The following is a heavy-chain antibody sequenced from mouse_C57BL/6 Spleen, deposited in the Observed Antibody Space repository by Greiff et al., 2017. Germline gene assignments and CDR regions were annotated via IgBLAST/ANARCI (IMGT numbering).Heavy chain of an antibody. CDR1: GYTFTDYE. Sequence: VHLVESGAELVRPGASVTLSCKASGYTFTDYEMHWVKQTPVHGLEWIGAIDPETGGTAYNQKFKGKAILTADKSSSTAYMELRSLTSEDSAVYYCTTKLAYWGQGTLVTVSA. J-gene: IGHJ3*01. V-gene: IGHV1-15*01. CDR3: TTKLAY. CDR2: IDPETGGT.